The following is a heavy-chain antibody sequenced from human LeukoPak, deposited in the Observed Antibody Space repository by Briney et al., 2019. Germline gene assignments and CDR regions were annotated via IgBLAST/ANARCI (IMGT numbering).Heavy chain of an antibody. D-gene: IGHD5-12*01. CDR2: IKQDGSEK. CDR1: GFTFSSYW. V-gene: IGHV3-7*01. CDR3: ARVSPKRGYSPPGY. Sequence: PGGSLRLSCAASGFTFSSYWMSWVRQAPGKGLEWVANIKQDGSEKYYVDSVKGRFTISRDNAKNSLYLQMNSLRAEDTAVYYCARVSPKRGYSPPGYWGQGTLVTVSS. J-gene: IGHJ4*02.